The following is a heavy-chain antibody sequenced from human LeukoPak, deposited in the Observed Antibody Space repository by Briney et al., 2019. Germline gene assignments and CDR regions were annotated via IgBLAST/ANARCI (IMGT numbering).Heavy chain of an antibody. CDR3: ARDPPSSYCSGCSCYSNWFDP. Sequence: ASVKLSCKASGYTFTGYYMLWVRQAPGQGLEGMGWINPNSGGTNYAQKLQGRVTMTTDTSISTAYIELSRLRSDDTAVYYCARDPPSSYCSGCSCYSNWFDPWGQGTLVTVSS. V-gene: IGHV1-2*02. CDR1: GYTFTGYY. J-gene: IGHJ5*02. CDR2: INPNSGGT. D-gene: IGHD2-15*01.